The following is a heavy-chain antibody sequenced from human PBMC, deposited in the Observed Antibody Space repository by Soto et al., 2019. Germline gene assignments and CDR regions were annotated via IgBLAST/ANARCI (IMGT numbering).Heavy chain of an antibody. CDR2: TYYRSKWYN. CDR3: ARSIAARRVYWFDP. Sequence: SQTLSFTCAISGDSVSSNSAAWNWIRQSPSRGLEWLGRTYYRSKWYNDYAVSVKSRITINPDTSKNQFSLQLNSVTPEDTAVYYCARSIAARRVYWFDPWGQGTLVTVS. D-gene: IGHD6-6*01. V-gene: IGHV6-1*01. CDR1: GDSVSSNSAA. J-gene: IGHJ5*02.